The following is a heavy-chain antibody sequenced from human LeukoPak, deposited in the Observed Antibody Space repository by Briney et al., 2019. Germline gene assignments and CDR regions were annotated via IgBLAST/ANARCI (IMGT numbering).Heavy chain of an antibody. J-gene: IGHJ6*03. CDR1: GYTFTGYY. CDR3: ARDSSRSSGWPYYYYMDV. CDR2: ITPNSGGT. D-gene: IGHD6-19*01. Sequence: ASVKVSCKASGYTFTGYYMHWVRQAPGQGLERMGWITPNSGGTNYAQKFQGRVTMTRDTSISTAYMELSRLRSDDTAVYYCARDSSRSSGWPYYYYMDVWGKGTTVTVSS. V-gene: IGHV1-2*02.